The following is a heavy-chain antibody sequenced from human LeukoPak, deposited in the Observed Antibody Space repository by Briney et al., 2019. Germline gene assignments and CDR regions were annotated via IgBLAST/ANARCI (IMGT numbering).Heavy chain of an antibody. D-gene: IGHD3-16*02. J-gene: IGHJ4*02. V-gene: IGHV1-18*01. CDR1: GYTFTDNG. CDR3: ARDKNYRFDY. CDR2: ISANSGKT. Sequence: ASVKVSCKASGYTFTDNGISWVRQAPGEGLEWIGWISANSGKTNYAQRFQGRVTMTRETSSSTVYMELRSLRSDDTAVYFCARDKNYRFDYWGQGTLVSVTS.